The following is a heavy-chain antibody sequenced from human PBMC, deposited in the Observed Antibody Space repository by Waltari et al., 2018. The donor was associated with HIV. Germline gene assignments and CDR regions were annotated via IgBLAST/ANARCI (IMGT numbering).Heavy chain of an antibody. CDR2: IYYSGST. D-gene: IGHD6-13*01. J-gene: IGHJ6*02. CDR1: GGTISSYY. Sequence: QVQLQESGPGLVKPSETLSLTCTVAGGTISSYYWSWIRQPPWKGLEWIGYIYYSGSTNYNPSLKSRVTISVDTSKNQFSLKLSSVTAADTAVYYCARDRLSSSWDPYYGMDVWGQGTTVTVSS. CDR3: ARDRLSSSWDPYYGMDV. V-gene: IGHV4-59*01.